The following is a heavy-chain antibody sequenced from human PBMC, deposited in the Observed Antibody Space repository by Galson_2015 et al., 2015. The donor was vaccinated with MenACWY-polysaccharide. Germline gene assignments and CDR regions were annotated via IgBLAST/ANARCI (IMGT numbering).Heavy chain of an antibody. D-gene: IGHD3-10*01. CDR2: LSPTTGNT. CDR3: AKGAAHYGSGNYYDY. CDR1: GLTFSSYG. J-gene: IGHJ4*02. V-gene: IGHV3-23*01. Sequence: SLRLSCTGSGLTFSSYGLGWVRQAPVKGLGWVSGLSPTTGNTYYADSVRGRFTISRDNSKNTLYLQMDSLRAEDTALYYCAKGAAHYGSGNYYDYWGQGTQVTVSS.